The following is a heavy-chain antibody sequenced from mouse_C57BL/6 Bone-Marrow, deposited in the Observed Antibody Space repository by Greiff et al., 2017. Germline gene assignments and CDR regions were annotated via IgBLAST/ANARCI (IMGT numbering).Heavy chain of an antibody. D-gene: IGHD2-2*01. V-gene: IGHV1-75*01. CDR1: GYTFTDYY. CDR3: ARSGGYLSYWYFDV. CDR2: IFPGSGST. Sequence: VKLQQSGPELVKPGASVKISCKASGYTFTDYYINWVKQRPGQGLEWIGWIFPGSGSTYYNEKFKGKATLTVDKSSSTAYMLLSSLTSEDSAVYFCARSGGYLSYWYFDVWGTGTTVTVSS. J-gene: IGHJ1*03.